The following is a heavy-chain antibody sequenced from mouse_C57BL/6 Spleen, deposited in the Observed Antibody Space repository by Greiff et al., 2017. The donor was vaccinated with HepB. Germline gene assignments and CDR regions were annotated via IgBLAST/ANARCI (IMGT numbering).Heavy chain of an antibody. V-gene: IGHV5-9-1*02. CDR3: TRDPGTWYFDV. D-gene: IGHD4-1*01. Sequence: DVHLVESGEGLVKPGGSLKLSCAASGFTFSSYAMSWVRQTPEKRLEWVAYISSGGDYIYYADTVKGRFTISRDNARNTLYLQMSSLKSEDTAMYYCTRDPGTWYFDVWGTGTTVTVSS. CDR1: GFTFSSYA. CDR2: ISSGGDYI. J-gene: IGHJ1*03.